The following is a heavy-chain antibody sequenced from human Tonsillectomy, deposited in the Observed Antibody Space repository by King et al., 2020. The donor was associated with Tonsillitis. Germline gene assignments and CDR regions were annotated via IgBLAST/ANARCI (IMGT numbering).Heavy chain of an antibody. CDR2: MSYDGSKK. J-gene: IGHJ4*02. D-gene: IGHD3-3*01. Sequence: QVQLVESGGDVVQPGRSLRLSCAASGFTFSRYAMHWVRQAPGKGLEWVAVMSYDGSKKYYADSVKGRFTISRDNSNNTLYLQMNSLGAEDTAVYYCAKDLDFWSGYPPPQFDYWGQGTLVTVSS. V-gene: IGHV3-30*18. CDR1: GFTFSRYA. CDR3: AKDLDFWSGYPPPQFDY.